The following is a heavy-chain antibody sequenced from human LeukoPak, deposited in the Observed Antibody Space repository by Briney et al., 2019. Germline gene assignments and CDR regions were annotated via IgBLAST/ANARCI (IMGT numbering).Heavy chain of an antibody. CDR2: IYYSGST. CDR1: GGSISSNSAY. V-gene: IGHV4-39*01. J-gene: IGHJ4*02. Sequence: SETLSLTCTVSGGSISSNSAYWGWIRQPPGKGLEWIGSIYYSGSTNYNPSLKSRVTISVDTSKNHFSLRLSSVTAADTAVYYCARRSGFLDYWSQGTLVTVPS. CDR3: ARRSGFLDY.